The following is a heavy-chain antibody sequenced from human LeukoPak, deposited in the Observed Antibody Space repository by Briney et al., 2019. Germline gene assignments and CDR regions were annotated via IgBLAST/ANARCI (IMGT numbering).Heavy chain of an antibody. Sequence: GASVKVPCKAAGDTISAYSLNWVRQAPGQGLEWMGWISAYNGNTNYAQKLQGRVTMTTDTSTSTAYMELRSLRSDDTAVYYCAASPLLWFGELLSFDYWGQGTLVTVSS. CDR3: AASPLLWFGELLSFDY. J-gene: IGHJ4*02. D-gene: IGHD3-10*01. CDR1: GDTISAYS. V-gene: IGHV1-18*01. CDR2: ISAYNGNT.